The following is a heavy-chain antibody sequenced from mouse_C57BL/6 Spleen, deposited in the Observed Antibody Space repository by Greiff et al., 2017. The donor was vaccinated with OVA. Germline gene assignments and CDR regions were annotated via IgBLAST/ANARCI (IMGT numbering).Heavy chain of an antibody. Sequence: ESGPGLVKPSQSLSLTCSVTGYSITSGYYWNWIRQFPGNKLEWMGYISYDGSNNYNPSLKNRISITRDTSKNQFFLKLNSVTTEDTATYYCARESIYYDYDGYFDVWGTGTTVTVSS. D-gene: IGHD2-4*01. CDR1: GYSITSGYY. V-gene: IGHV3-6*01. J-gene: IGHJ1*03. CDR2: ISYDGSN. CDR3: ARESIYYDYDGYFDV.